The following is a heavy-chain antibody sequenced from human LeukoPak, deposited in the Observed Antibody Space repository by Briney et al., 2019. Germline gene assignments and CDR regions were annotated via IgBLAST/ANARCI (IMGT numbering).Heavy chain of an antibody. Sequence: GGCLSLAWAVSGFTFSDPYMTWIRQAPGKGLESVLYNRPRGTDISYADSAKRRFTISRDNAKNSLYLPMNSLRVEDTAVYYCTRDPRTLDYWGQGTLVTVSS. V-gene: IGHV3-11*01. J-gene: IGHJ4*02. CDR1: GFTFSDPY. CDR3: TRDPRTLDY. CDR2: NRPRGTDI.